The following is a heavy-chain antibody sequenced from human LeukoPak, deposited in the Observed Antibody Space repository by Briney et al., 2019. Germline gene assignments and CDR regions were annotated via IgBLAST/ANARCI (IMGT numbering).Heavy chain of an antibody. V-gene: IGHV3-53*01. CDR2: IYSGGST. D-gene: IGHD6-19*01. CDR1: GFTVSSNY. Sequence: GGSLRLSCAASGFTVSSNYMTWVRQAPGKGLEWVSVIYSGGSTYYADSVKGRFTISRDNSKNTLYLQMNGLRAEDTAVYYCAKPAISSRGWYYDYWGQGTLVTVSS. CDR3: AKPAISSRGWYYDY. J-gene: IGHJ4*02.